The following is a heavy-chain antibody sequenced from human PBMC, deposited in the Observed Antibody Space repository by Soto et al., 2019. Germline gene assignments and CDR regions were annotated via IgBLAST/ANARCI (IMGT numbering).Heavy chain of an antibody. CDR1: GYTFTSYG. CDR2: ISAYNGNT. Sequence: GASLKVSCKSSGYTFTSYGISWVRQAPGQGLEWMGWISAYNGNTNYAQKLQGRVTMTTDTSTSTAYMELRSLRSDDTAVYYCAREANYYDSSGSEPIDYWGQGALVTVSS. V-gene: IGHV1-18*01. J-gene: IGHJ4*02. D-gene: IGHD3-22*01. CDR3: AREANYYDSSGSEPIDY.